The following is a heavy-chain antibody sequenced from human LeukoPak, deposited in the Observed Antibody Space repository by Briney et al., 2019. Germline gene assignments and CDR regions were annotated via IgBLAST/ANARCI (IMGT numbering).Heavy chain of an antibody. J-gene: IGHJ3*02. CDR3: ARGPYSYDSSGAFDI. V-gene: IGHV4-59*08. Sequence: SETLSLTSTVSGGSISSYYWSWIRQSPGKGLECIGYIHYTGSTNYNPSLKSRVTISVETSKNQFSLKLSSVTAADTAVYFCARGPYSYDSSGAFDIWGQGTMVTVSS. CDR2: IHYTGST. CDR1: GGSISSYY. D-gene: IGHD3-22*01.